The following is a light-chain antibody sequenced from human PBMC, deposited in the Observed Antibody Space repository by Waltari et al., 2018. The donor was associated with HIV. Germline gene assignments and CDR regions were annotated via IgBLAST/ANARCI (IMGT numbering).Light chain of an antibody. CDR3: QAWDSSAVL. J-gene: IGLJ2*01. CDR1: KLGDKY. Sequence: SYELTQPPSVSVSPGQTASITCSGDKLGDKYACWYQQKPGQSPVPVIYEYFKRPSGIPERCSGSNSGNTATLTISGTQAMDEADYYCQAWDSSAVLFGGGTKLTVL. CDR2: EYF. V-gene: IGLV3-1*01.